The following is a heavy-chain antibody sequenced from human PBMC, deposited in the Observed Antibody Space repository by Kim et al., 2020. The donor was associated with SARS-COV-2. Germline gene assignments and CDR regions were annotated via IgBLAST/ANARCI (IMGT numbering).Heavy chain of an antibody. D-gene: IGHD2-8*01. CDR1: GFTFSSYA. CDR2: ISGSGGST. CDR3: AKFPDLCRRFVPNGVCGYYFDY. J-gene: IGHJ4*02. Sequence: GGSLRLSCAASGFTFSSYAMSWVRQAPGKGLEWVSAISGSGGSTYYADSVKGRFTISRDNSKNTLYLQMNSLRAEDTAVYYCAKFPDLCRRFVPNGVCGYYFDYWGQGTLVTVSS. V-gene: IGHV3-23*01.